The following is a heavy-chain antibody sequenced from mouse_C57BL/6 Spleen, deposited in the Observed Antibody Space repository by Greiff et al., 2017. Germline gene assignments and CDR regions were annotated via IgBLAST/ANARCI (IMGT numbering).Heavy chain of an antibody. J-gene: IGHJ3*01. CDR3: ARSGYDGYYWFAY. D-gene: IGHD2-3*01. Sequence: QVQLQQSGTELVKPGASVKLSCKASGYTFTSYWMHWVKQRPGQGLEWIGNINPSNGGTNYNEKFKSKATLTVDKSSSTAYMQLSSLTSEDSAVYYCARSGYDGYYWFAYWGQGTLVTVSA. V-gene: IGHV1-53*01. CDR2: INPSNGGT. CDR1: GYTFTSYW.